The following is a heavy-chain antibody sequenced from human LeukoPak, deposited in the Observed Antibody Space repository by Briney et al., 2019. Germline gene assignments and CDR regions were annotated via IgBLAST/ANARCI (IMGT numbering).Heavy chain of an antibody. CDR1: GFTFRSHA. CDR3: AREGGPYSSSWYAYFQH. V-gene: IGHV3-30*03. CDR2: TSSDLNVK. D-gene: IGHD6-13*01. J-gene: IGHJ1*01. Sequence: GGSLRLSCVGSGFTFRSHAMSWVRQAPGKGLEWVAVTSSDLNVKLYADSVKGRFTISRDNSKNTLYLQMNSLRAEDTAVYSCAREGGPYSSSWYAYFQHWGQGTLVTVSS.